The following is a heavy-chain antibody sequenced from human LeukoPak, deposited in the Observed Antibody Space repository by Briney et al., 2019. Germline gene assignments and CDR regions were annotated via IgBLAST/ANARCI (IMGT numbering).Heavy chain of an antibody. V-gene: IGHV1-8*01. J-gene: IGHJ5*02. Sequence: ASVKVSCKASGYTFTSYDINWVRQATGQGLEWMVWMDPNSGNTGYAQKFQGRVTMTRNTSISTAYMELSSLRSEDTAVYYCARYSSGWYTNWFDPWGQGTLVTVSS. CDR3: ARYSSGWYTNWFDP. CDR2: MDPNSGNT. CDR1: GYTFTSYD. D-gene: IGHD6-19*01.